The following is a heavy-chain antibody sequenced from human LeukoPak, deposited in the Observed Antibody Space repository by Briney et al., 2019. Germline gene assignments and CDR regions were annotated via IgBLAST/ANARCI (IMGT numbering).Heavy chain of an antibody. Sequence: SQTLSLTCTVSGGSISSGDYYWSWIRQPPGKGLEWIGYIYYSGSTYYNPSLKSRVTISVDTSKDQFSLKLSSVTAADTAVYYCATGASNWDFDYWGQGTLVTVSS. J-gene: IGHJ4*02. V-gene: IGHV4-30-4*01. CDR3: ATGASNWDFDY. CDR1: GGSISSGDYY. CDR2: IYYSGST. D-gene: IGHD7-27*01.